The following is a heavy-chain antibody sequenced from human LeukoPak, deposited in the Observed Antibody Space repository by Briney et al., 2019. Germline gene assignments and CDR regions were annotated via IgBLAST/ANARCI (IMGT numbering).Heavy chain of an antibody. V-gene: IGHV4-59*01. J-gene: IGHJ4*02. CDR2: IYYSGST. D-gene: IGHD3-22*01. Sequence: PSETLSLTCTVSGGSISSYYWSWIRQPPGKGLEWIGYIYYSGSTNCNPSLKSRVTISVDTSKNQFSLKLSSVTAADTAVYYCARAYDSSGYYLSYFDYWGQGTLVTVSS. CDR1: GGSISSYY. CDR3: ARAYDSSGYYLSYFDY.